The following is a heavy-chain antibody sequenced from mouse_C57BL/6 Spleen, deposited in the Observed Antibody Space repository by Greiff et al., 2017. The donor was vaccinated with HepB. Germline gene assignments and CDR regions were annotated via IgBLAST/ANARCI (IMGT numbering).Heavy chain of an antibody. CDR1: GYTFTSYW. CDR2: IHPNSGST. J-gene: IGHJ4*01. Sequence: QVQLQQPGAELVKPGASVKLSCKASGYTFTSYWLHWMRQRPGQGLEWIGMIHPNSGSTNYNEKFKSKATLTVDKSSSTAYMQLSSLTSEDSAVYYCARWGGNAMDYWGQGTSVTVSS. CDR3: ARWGGNAMDY. V-gene: IGHV1-64*01.